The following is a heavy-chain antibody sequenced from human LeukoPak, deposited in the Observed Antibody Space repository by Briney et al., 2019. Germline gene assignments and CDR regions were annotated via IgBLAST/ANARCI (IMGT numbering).Heavy chain of an antibody. V-gene: IGHV4-39*01. CDR1: GGSISSSSYY. CDR2: IYYSGST. D-gene: IGHD3-22*01. CDR3: ARQRSGYYYDAFDI. Sequence: PSETLSLTCTVSGGSISSSSYYWGWIRQPPGKGLEWIGSIYYSGSTYYNPSLKSRVTIFVDTSKNQFSLKLSSVTAADTAVYYCARQRSGYYYDAFDIWGQGTMVTVSS. J-gene: IGHJ3*02.